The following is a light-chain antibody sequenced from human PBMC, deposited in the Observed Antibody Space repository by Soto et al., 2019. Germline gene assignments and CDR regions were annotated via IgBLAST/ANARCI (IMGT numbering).Light chain of an antibody. CDR2: GAS. V-gene: IGKV3-20*01. CDR3: QQYNNWPIT. J-gene: IGKJ5*01. CDR1: QSVSSSY. Sequence: EIVLTQSPGTLSLSAGERATLSCRASQSVSSSYLAWYQQKPGQAPRLLIYGASSRATGIPDRFSGSGSGTEFTLTISSLQSEDFAVYYCQQYNNWPITFGQGTRLEI.